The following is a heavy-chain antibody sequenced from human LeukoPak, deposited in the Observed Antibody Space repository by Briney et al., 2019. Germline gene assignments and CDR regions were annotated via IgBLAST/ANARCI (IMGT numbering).Heavy chain of an antibody. J-gene: IGHJ6*03. Sequence: GGSLRLSCAASGFAFSTYAMHWVRQGPGKGLEYVSVISSDGGSTYYANSVKGRFTISRDNSKNTLYLQMVSLRAEDMAVYYCARGRGLKSYYFYMDVWGKGTTVTVS. CDR3: ARGRGLKSYYFYMDV. CDR2: ISSDGGST. V-gene: IGHV3-64*01. D-gene: IGHD5-24*01. CDR1: GFAFSTYA.